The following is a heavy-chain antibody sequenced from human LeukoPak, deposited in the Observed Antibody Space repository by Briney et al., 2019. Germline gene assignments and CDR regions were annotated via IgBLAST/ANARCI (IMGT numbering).Heavy chain of an antibody. J-gene: IGHJ4*02. CDR2: IRSKAYGGTT. CDR1: GFTFGDYA. V-gene: IGHV3-49*04. CDR3: TRGSSSWSF. D-gene: IGHD6-13*01. Sequence: GGSLRLSCTASGFTFGDYAMSWVRQAPGKGLEWVGFIRSKAYGGTTEYAASVKGRFTISRDDSKSIAYLQMNSLKTEDTAVYYCTRGSSSWSFWGQGTLVTVSS.